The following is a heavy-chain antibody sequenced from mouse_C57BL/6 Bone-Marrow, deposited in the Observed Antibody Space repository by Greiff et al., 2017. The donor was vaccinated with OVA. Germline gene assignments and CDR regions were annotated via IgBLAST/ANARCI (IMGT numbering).Heavy chain of an antibody. D-gene: IGHD2-4*01. CDR2: IYPRSGNT. CDR1: GYTFTSYG. J-gene: IGHJ3*01. V-gene: IGHV1-81*01. Sequence: QVQLKQSGAELARPGASVKLSCKASGYTFTSYGISWVKQRTGQGLEWIGEIYPRSGNTYYNEKLKGKATLTADKSSSTAYMELRSLTSEDSAVYFCARERGIYYDYDVAYWGQGTLVTVSA. CDR3: ARERGIYYDYDVAY.